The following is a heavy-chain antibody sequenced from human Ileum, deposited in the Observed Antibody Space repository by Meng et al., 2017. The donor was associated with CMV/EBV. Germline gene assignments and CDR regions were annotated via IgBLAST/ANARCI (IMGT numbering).Heavy chain of an antibody. CDR2: IYWDDDK. D-gene: IGHD4-11*01. J-gene: IGHJ4*02. V-gene: IGHV2-5*02. Sequence: SLTSSPVGVGWIRQPTGKALEWLAFIYWDDDKRSNPSLKNRLTITKDAPRNQVVLTMTNMDPADTATYHCVHRKDYSGNWNGGSADFWGQGALVTVSS. CDR3: VHRKDYSGNWNGGSADF. CDR1: SLTSSPVG.